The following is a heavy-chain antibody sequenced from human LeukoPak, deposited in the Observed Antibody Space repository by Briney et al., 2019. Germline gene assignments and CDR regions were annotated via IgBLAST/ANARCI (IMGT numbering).Heavy chain of an antibody. CDR2: INYSGTT. D-gene: IGHD3-3*01. V-gene: IGHV4-59*01. CDR3: AGQLYVFSSGYYRGGFYYMDV. J-gene: IGHJ6*03. CDR1: GGSIRSYY. Sequence: PSETLSLTCTVSGGSIRSYYWSWIRQSPGKGLEWIGYINYSGTTTYNPSLKSRLTISMASSKNKFSLELTSVTAADTAVYYCAGQLYVFSSGYYRGGFYYMDVWGKGTTVAVSS.